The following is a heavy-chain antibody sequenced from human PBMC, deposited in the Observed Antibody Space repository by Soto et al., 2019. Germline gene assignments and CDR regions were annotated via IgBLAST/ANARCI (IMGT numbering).Heavy chain of an antibody. Sequence: SETLSLTCSVSGGSANSGGYSWSWIRQPPGKGLEWIGFISPSGSPAYNPSLKSRVTISVDRSNNQISLEISSVTAADTAVYYCTRGVLAWGPGTLVTVSS. D-gene: IGHD2-8*01. CDR1: GGSANSGGYS. V-gene: IGHV4-30-2*01. CDR2: ISPSGSP. J-gene: IGHJ5*02. CDR3: TRGVLA.